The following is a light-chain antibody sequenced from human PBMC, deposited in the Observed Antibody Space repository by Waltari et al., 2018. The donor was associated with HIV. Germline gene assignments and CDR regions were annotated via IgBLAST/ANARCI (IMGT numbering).Light chain of an antibody. Sequence: QSALTQPASVSGSPGQSITISCTGTTKDVGNYDYVSWYQHRPGKAPKLLIYDVSNRPSGVSGRFSGSKSGNTASRSISGLQAEDEADYFCSSYRTYGTLVFGGGTKLTVL. CDR3: SSYRTYGTLV. CDR1: TKDVGNYDY. V-gene: IGLV2-14*01. CDR2: DVS. J-gene: IGLJ3*02.